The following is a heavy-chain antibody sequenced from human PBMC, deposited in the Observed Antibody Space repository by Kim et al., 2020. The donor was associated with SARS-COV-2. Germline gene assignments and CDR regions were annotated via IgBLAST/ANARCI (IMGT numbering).Heavy chain of an antibody. CDR2: ISCDGSNK. CDR3: ARDVRGYDSSGYCDY. V-gene: IGHV3-30-3*01. CDR1: GFTFSSYA. D-gene: IGHD3-22*01. Sequence: GGSLRLSCAASGFTFSSYAMHWVRQAPGKGLEWVAVISCDGSNKYYADSVKGRFTISRDNSKNTLYLQMNSLRAEDTAVYYCARDVRGYDSSGYCDYWGQGTLVTVSS. J-gene: IGHJ4*02.